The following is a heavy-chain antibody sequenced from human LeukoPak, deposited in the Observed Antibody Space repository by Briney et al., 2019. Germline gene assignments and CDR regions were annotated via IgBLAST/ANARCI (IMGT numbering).Heavy chain of an antibody. D-gene: IGHD6-25*01. CDR3: ARVLNGVVAAGTYYFDY. Sequence: SETLSLTCAVSGGSISSSNWWSWVRQPPGKGLEWIGEIYHSGSTNYNPSLKSRVTISVDTSKNQFSLKLSSVTAADTAVYYCARVLNGVVAAGTYYFDYWGQGTLVTVSS. CDR1: GGSISSSNW. V-gene: IGHV4-4*02. CDR2: IYHSGST. J-gene: IGHJ4*02.